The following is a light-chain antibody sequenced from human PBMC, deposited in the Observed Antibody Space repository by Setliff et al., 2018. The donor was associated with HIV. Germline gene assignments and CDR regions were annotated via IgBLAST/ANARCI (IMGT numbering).Light chain of an antibody. J-gene: IGLJ1*01. CDR3: SSYTISTPLFV. Sequence: QSVLTQPASVPGSHGQSITISCTGTSSDVGGYNYVSWYQQHPGKAPKLMISDVSNRPSGVSNRFSGSKSGNTASLTISGLQAEDEADYYCSSYTISTPLFVFATGTQVTVL. CDR1: SSDVGGYNY. V-gene: IGLV2-14*03. CDR2: DVS.